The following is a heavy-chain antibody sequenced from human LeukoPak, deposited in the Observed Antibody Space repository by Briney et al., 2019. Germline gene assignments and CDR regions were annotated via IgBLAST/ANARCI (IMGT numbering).Heavy chain of an antibody. J-gene: IGHJ4*02. Sequence: PSETLSLTCTVSGGFISSYYWSWIRQPPGKGLEWIGYIYYSGSTNYNPSLKSRVTISVDTSKDQFPLKLSSVTAADTAVYYCARYYDFWSGYYTFDYWGQGTLVTVSS. CDR1: GGFISSYY. V-gene: IGHV4-59*08. CDR3: ARYYDFWSGYYTFDY. D-gene: IGHD3-3*01. CDR2: IYYSGST.